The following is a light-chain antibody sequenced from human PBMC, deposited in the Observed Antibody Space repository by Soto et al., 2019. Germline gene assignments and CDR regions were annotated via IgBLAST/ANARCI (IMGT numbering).Light chain of an antibody. V-gene: IGLV2-23*02. Sequence: QPVLTQPASVSGSPGQSIAISCTGTSSDIGNYNLVSWYQQHPGKAPKVMIYDVSKRPSGVSDRFSGSKSGNTASLTISGLQAEDEADYYCSSYAGSSTPVVFGGGTKVTVL. CDR2: DVS. J-gene: IGLJ2*01. CDR1: SSDIGNYNL. CDR3: SSYAGSSTPVV.